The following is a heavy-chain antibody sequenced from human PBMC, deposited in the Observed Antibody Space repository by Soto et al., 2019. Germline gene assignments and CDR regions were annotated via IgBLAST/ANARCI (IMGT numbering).Heavy chain of an antibody. CDR2: IYYSGST. J-gene: IGHJ4*02. CDR3: ARHQITFGGVIVGFDY. D-gene: IGHD3-16*02. Sequence: QVQLQESGPGLVRPSETLSLTCTVSGGSISSYYWSSIRQPPGKGLEWVGYIYYSGSTNYNPSHKSRVTISVATSNTPFSLKLSSVTAPDTDVYYCARHQITFGGVIVGFDYWGQGTLVTVSS. V-gene: IGHV4-59*08. CDR1: GGSISSYY.